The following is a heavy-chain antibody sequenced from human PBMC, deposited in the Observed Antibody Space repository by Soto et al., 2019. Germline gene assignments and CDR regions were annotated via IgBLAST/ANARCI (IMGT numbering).Heavy chain of an antibody. CDR3: GQLWGGMDV. CDR2: INHSGST. V-gene: IGHV4-34*01. J-gene: IGHJ6*02. CDR1: VGSFSGYY. D-gene: IGHD5-18*01. Sequence: QVQLQQWGAGLLKPSETLSLTCAVYVGSFSGYYWSWIRQPPGKGLEWIGEINHSGSTNYNPSLKSRVTISVDTSKNQFSLKLSSVTAAETSVYYCGQLWGGMDVWGQGTTVTVSS.